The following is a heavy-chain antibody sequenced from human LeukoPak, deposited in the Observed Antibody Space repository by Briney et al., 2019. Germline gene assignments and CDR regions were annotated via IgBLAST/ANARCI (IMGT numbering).Heavy chain of an antibody. CDR3: ASAGDGSLYYYYYMDV. J-gene: IGHJ6*03. D-gene: IGHD5-24*01. V-gene: IGHV7-4-1*02. CDR1: GYTFTSYA. CDR2: INTNTGNP. Sequence: ASVKVSCKASGYTFTSYAMNWVRQAPGQGLEWMGWINTNTGNPTYAQGFTGRFVFSLDTSVSTAYLQISSLKAEDTAVYYCASAGDGSLYYYYYMDVWGKGTTVTTSS.